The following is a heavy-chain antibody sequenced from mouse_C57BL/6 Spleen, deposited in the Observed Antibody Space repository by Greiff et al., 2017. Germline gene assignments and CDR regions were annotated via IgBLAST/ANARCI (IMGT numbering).Heavy chain of an antibody. V-gene: IGHV1-9*01. Sequence: QVQLQQSGAELMKPGASVKLSCQATGYTFTGYWIEWVKQRPGHGLEWIGEILPGSGSTNYNETFKGQATVTADTSSNTAYLQLSSQTTEDSAIYYCARGGDGRGDYWGQGTTLTVSS. CDR3: ARGGDGRGDY. CDR1: GYTFTGYW. CDR2: ILPGSGST. D-gene: IGHD2-3*01. J-gene: IGHJ2*01.